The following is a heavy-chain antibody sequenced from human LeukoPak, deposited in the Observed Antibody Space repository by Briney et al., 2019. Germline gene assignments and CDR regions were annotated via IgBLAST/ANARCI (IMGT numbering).Heavy chain of an antibody. CDR1: GYTFDDYA. CDR3: AKDSSGYYFDY. D-gene: IGHD3-22*01. J-gene: IGHJ4*02. V-gene: IGHV3-9*01. CDR2: ITWNSGNI. Sequence: GGSLRLSCAASGYTFDDYAMHWVWQAPGKGLEWVSGITWNSGNIGYADSVKGRFTISRDNAKNSLCLQMKSLRTEDTALYYCAKDSSGYYFDYWGQGTLVTVSS.